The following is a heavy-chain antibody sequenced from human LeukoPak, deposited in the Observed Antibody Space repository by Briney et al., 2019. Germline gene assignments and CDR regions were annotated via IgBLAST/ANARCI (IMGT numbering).Heavy chain of an antibody. V-gene: IGHV3-33*06. D-gene: IGHD1-26*01. CDR1: GFTFSSYG. J-gene: IGHJ6*03. CDR3: AKCGATGYHYYYMDV. CDR2: IWYDGSNK. Sequence: PSGGSLRLSCAASGFTFSSYGMHWVRQAPGKGLEWVAVIWYDGSNKNYADSVKGRFTISRDNSKNTLYLQMNSLRAEDTAVYYCAKCGATGYHYYYMDVWGKGTTVTVSS.